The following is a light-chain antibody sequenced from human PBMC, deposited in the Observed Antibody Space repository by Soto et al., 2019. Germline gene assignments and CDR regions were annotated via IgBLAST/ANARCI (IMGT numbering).Light chain of an antibody. Sequence: EIVMTQSPATLSVSPGEGVTLSCRASQGVGITLAWYQQKPGQTPRLLIYNAFTRATGIPARFSGSGSGTEFTLTINSLQSEDSAVYYCQRYNDWPLPFGGGTKVEVK. CDR1: QGVGIT. CDR2: NAF. V-gene: IGKV3-15*01. CDR3: QRYNDWPLP. J-gene: IGKJ4*01.